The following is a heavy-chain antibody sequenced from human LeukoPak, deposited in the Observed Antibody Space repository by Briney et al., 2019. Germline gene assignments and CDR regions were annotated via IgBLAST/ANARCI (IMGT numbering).Heavy chain of an antibody. V-gene: IGHV4-4*07. CDR3: AKTLGYSSSRYNWFDP. Sequence: SETLSLTCSVSGGSISDYYWNWIRQPAGKGLEWIGRMYSSGKTNYNASLRSRLTMSLDTSKNQFSLKLSSVTAADTAVYYCAKTLGYSSSRYNWFDPWGQGTLVTVSS. J-gene: IGHJ5*02. CDR1: GGSISDYY. D-gene: IGHD6-6*01. CDR2: MYSSGKT.